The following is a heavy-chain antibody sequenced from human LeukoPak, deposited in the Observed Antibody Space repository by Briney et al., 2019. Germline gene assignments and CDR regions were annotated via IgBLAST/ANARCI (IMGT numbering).Heavy chain of an antibody. J-gene: IGHJ5*02. V-gene: IGHV4-61*02. CDR3: ARDGKYCSSTSCFNWFDP. Sequence: SQTLSLTCTVSGGSIGSGSYYWSWIRQPAGKGLEWIGRIYTSGSTNYNPSLKSRVTISVDTSKNQFSLKLSSVTAADTAVYYCARDGKYCSSTSCFNWFDPWGQGTLVTVSS. D-gene: IGHD2-2*01. CDR1: GGSIGSGSYY. CDR2: IYTSGST.